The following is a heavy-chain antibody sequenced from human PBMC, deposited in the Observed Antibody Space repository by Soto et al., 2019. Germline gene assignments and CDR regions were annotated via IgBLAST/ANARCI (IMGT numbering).Heavy chain of an antibody. Sequence: SETLSLTCTVSGGSISSYYWSWIRQPPGKGLEWIGYIYYSGSTNYNPSHKSRVTISVDTSKNQFSLKLSSVTAADTAVYYCARGWAVIDDILTGYQPPYWFDYWGQGTLVTVSS. V-gene: IGHV4-59*01. CDR3: ARGWAVIDDILTGYQPPYWFDY. J-gene: IGHJ4*02. D-gene: IGHD3-9*01. CDR2: IYYSGST. CDR1: GGSISSYY.